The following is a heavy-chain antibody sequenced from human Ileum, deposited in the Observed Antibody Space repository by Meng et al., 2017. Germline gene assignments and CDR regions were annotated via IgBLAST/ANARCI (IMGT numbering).Heavy chain of an antibody. Sequence: GSLRLSCGVSGTSVTSGYFWTWVRLTPGKGLEWIGEFHYTGPTNYNPSLSSRVSISVDTSTNQFSLSLISVTAADTAVYYCAASSGWYRLDSWGQGTRVTVSS. V-gene: IGHV4-4*02. CDR3: AASSGWYRLDS. CDR2: FHYTGPT. D-gene: IGHD6-19*01. J-gene: IGHJ4*02. CDR1: GTSVTSGYF.